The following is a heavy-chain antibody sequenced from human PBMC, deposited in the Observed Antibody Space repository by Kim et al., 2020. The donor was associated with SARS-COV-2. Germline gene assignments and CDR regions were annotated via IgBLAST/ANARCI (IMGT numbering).Heavy chain of an antibody. CDR1: GCTFSSYL. CDR3: ARPSSTSCTCYYMDV. J-gene: IGHJ6*03. D-gene: IGHD2-2*01. V-gene: IGHV3-74*01. CDR2: MHSVGVRT. Sequence: GGSLRLSCAASGCTFSSYLIDCVQQSAAQGLSWVARMHSVGVRTHSADSVKGLLSISRYNAKNTQYRQMNSLRAEDTAVYYCARPSSTSCTCYYMDVWGKGTTVTVSS.